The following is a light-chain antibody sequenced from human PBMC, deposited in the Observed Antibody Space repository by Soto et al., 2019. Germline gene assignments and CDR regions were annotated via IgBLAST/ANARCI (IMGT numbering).Light chain of an antibody. Sequence: QSVLTQPPSVSAAPGQKVTISCSGSSSNIGNNFVSWYQQLPGTAPKLLIYDHNKRPSGIPDRFSGSKSGTSATLDITGLQTADEADYYCGTWDSSLSEVVFGGGTKLTVL. J-gene: IGLJ2*01. CDR2: DHN. CDR3: GTWDSSLSEVV. V-gene: IGLV1-51*01. CDR1: SSNIGNNF.